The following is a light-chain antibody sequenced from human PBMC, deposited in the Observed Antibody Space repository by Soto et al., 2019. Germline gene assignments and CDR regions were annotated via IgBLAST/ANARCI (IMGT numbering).Light chain of an antibody. CDR1: TSNIGGNT. CDR3: AALDDSLNGLV. CDR2: SNN. V-gene: IGLV1-44*01. Sequence: QSVLTQPPSASGTPGQRVTISCSGSTSNIGGNTVSWYHQVPGTAPKLLIYSNNQRPSGVPDRFSGSRSGTSASLAISGLQSEDEGDYYCAALDDSLNGLVFGGGTKLTVL. J-gene: IGLJ2*01.